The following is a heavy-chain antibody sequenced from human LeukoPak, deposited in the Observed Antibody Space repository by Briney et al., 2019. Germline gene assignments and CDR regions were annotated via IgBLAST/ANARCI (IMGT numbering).Heavy chain of an antibody. J-gene: IGHJ5*02. D-gene: IGHD4-23*01. V-gene: IGHV4-34*01. CDR1: GGSFSGYY. Sequence: SETLSLTCAVYGGSFSGYYWSWIRQPPGKGLEWIGEINHSGSTNYNPSLKSRVTISVDTSKNQFSLKLSSVTAADTAVYYCTRAAGRWRIWFDPWGQGTLVTVSS. CDR2: INHSGST. CDR3: TRAAGRWRIWFDP.